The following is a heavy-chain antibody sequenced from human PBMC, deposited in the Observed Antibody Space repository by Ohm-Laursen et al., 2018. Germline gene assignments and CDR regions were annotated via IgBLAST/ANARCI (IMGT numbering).Heavy chain of an antibody. CDR1: GFTFSDYY. CDR3: AKGPRLSVPRYAFDI. J-gene: IGHJ3*02. CDR2: ISSSSSTI. Sequence: SLRLSCTAPGFTFSDYYMSWIRQAPGKGLEWVSYISSSSSTIYYADSMKGRFTISRDNAKNSLFLQMNSLRAEDTAVYYCAKGPRLSVPRYAFDIWGQGTMVIVSS. V-gene: IGHV3-11*04. D-gene: IGHD3-16*01.